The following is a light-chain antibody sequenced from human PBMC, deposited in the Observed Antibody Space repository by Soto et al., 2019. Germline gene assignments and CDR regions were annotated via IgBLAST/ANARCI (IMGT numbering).Light chain of an antibody. J-gene: IGKJ1*01. CDR3: QQYNNWPPWT. V-gene: IGKV3D-15*01. CDR1: QSVSSN. CDR2: GAS. Sequence: EIGVSQSPATLSVSPGERATLSCRASQSVSSNLAWYQQKPGQAPRLLIYGASTRATGTPDRFSGSGSGTEFTLTISSLQSEDFAVYYCQQYNNWPPWTFGQGTKVDIK.